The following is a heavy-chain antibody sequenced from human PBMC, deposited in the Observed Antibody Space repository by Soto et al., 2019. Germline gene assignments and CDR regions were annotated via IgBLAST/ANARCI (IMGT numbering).Heavy chain of an antibody. CDR1: GYTFSNYY. V-gene: IGHV1-46*01. CDR2: INPSGGST. Sequence: ASVKVSCKASGYTFSNYYIHWVRQAPGRGLDGMGIINPSGGSTNSEEKFLGRVSMTADTSTSTVYMEMISLTSDDTAVYYCARFARHQLPTIDFWGQGTLVTVSS. D-gene: IGHD2-2*01. CDR3: ARFARHQLPTIDF. J-gene: IGHJ4*02.